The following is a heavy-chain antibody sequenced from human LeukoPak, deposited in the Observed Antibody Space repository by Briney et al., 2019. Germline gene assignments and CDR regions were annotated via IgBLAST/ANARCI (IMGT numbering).Heavy chain of an antibody. CDR2: ISAYNGNT. CDR1: GYTSTSYD. D-gene: IGHD2-2*01. CDR3: AGGRGTSYDYYYMDV. Sequence: ASVKVSCKASGYTSTSYDISWVRQAPGQGLEWMGWISAYNGNTNYAQKLQGRVTMTTDTSTSTAYMELRSLRSDDTAVYYCAGGRGTSYDYYYMDVWGKGTTVTVSS. V-gene: IGHV1-18*04. J-gene: IGHJ6*03.